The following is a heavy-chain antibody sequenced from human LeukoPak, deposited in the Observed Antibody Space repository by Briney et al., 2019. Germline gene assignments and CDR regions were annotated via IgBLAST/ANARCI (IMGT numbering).Heavy chain of an antibody. CDR3: ARGGSYYFGNYYYMDV. J-gene: IGHJ6*03. V-gene: IGHV1-69*13. CDR1: GGTLSIYA. D-gene: IGHD1-26*01. CDR2: IVPVLRPP. Sequence: ASVKVSCKASGGTLSIYAISCVRQAPGQGLEWMGGIVPVLRPPKSAQKFQGRVTITADESTSTAYMALSSLRSEDTAIYYCARGGSYYFGNYYYMDVWGKGTMVTVSS.